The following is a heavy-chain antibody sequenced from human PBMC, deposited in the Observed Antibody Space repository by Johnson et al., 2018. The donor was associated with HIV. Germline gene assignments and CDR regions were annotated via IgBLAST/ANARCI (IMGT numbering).Heavy chain of an antibody. CDR3: ASGKSWHRDAFDI. Sequence: QVQLVESGGGVVQPGGSLRLSCAASGFTFNSYGMHWVRQAPGKGLEWVAFIRYDGSNKYYVDFVKGRFTISRDNAKNTLFVQMSSLRAEDTAVYYCASGKSWHRDAFDIWGQGTMVTVSS. CDR1: GFTFNSYG. D-gene: IGHD1-26*01. V-gene: IGHV3-30*02. CDR2: IRYDGSNK. J-gene: IGHJ3*02.